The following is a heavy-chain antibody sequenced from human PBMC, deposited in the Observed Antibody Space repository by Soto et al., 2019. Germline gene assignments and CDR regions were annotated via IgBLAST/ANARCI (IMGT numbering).Heavy chain of an antibody. CDR1: GGSISSSGYY. J-gene: IGHJ5*02. D-gene: IGHD3-10*01. CDR3: ARHEALITMVRGVIIIRVLGWFDP. Sequence: SETLSLTCTVSGGSISSSGYYWGWIRQPPGKGLEWIGSIYYSGSTYYNPSLKSRVTISVDTSKNQFSLKLSSVTAADTAVYYCARHEALITMVRGVIIIRVLGWFDPWGQGTLLTVSS. CDR2: IYYSGST. V-gene: IGHV4-39*01.